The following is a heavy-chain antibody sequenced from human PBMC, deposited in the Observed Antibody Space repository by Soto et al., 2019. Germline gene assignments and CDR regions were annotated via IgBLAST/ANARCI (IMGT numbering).Heavy chain of an antibody. Sequence: QVRLVESGGGVVQPGRSLRLSCAASGFTFSNYAMHWVRQAPGKGLEWVAVMSFDETKKYHAASVEGRFTISRDNSQNTLDLQMNSLRAEDTALYYCARSHGPYYYDTTGFFFGLDVWGQGTTVVVSS. V-gene: IGHV3-30-3*01. D-gene: IGHD3-22*01. CDR2: MSFDETKK. CDR1: GFTFSNYA. CDR3: ARSHGPYYYDTTGFFFGLDV. J-gene: IGHJ6*02.